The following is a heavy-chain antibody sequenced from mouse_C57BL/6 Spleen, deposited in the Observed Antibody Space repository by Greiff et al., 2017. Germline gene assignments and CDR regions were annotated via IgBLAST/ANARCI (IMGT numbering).Heavy chain of an antibody. CDR3: TRWGYGSRWYVDV. D-gene: IGHD1-1*01. Sequence: VQLVESGAELVRPGASVTLSCKASGYTFTDYEMHWVKQTPVHGLEWIGAIDPETGGTAYNQKFKGKAILTADKSSSTAYMELRSLTSEDSAVYYCTRWGYGSRWYVDVWGTGTTVTVSS. V-gene: IGHV1-15*01. J-gene: IGHJ1*03. CDR1: GYTFTDYE. CDR2: IDPETGGT.